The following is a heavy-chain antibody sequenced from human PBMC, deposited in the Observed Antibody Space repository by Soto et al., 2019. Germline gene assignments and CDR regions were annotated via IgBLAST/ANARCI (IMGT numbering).Heavy chain of an antibody. CDR1: GFTFNGAW. J-gene: IGHJ4*02. CDR2: VKSKVDGETI. D-gene: IGHD3-16*01. V-gene: IGHV3-15*07. Sequence: EVQLVESGGGLVEPGGSLRLSCAASGFTFNGAWMNWVRQGPGKGLEWVGRVKSKVDGETIDYAAPVKGRFTISRDDSRNMVYLQMNSLSTEDTAMYDCSADLPDWGAYAFDYWGQGALVTVSS. CDR3: SADLPDWGAYAFDY.